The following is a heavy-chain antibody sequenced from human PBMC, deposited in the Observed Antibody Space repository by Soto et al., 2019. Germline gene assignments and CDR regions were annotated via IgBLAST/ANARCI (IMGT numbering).Heavy chain of an antibody. CDR3: ARVISSRDEYFDY. CDR2: ISHTGTT. CDR1: GASIGHSQG. J-gene: IGHJ4*02. Sequence: GSLSLGCSVSGASIGHSQGWSWVRLTPGKGVEWIGEISHTGTTNYSPSLKSRVTMSVDKPKNQFSLNLTSVTAADRAVYSCARVISSRDEYFDYWGQGTVVTVSS. V-gene: IGHV4-4*01. D-gene: IGHD2-2*01.